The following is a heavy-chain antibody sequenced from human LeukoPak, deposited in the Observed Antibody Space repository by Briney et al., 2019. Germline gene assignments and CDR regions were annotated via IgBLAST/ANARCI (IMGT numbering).Heavy chain of an antibody. D-gene: IGHD6-19*01. CDR1: GFTFSSYA. CDR2: ISASGSST. J-gene: IGHJ4*02. CDR3: AKKYSSGWYPFDY. V-gene: IGHV3-23*01. Sequence: GGSLRLSCAASGFTFSSYAMNWVRQAPGKGLEWVSGISASGSSTYYADSVKGRFTISRDNSENTLYLQMNSLRAEDTAVYYCAKKYSSGWYPFDYWGQGTLVTVSS.